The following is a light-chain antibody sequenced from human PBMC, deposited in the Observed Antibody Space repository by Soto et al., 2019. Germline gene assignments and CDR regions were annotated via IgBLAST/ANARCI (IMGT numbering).Light chain of an antibody. V-gene: IGKV1-5*03. CDR3: QQYYIHET. CDR1: QDITTG. J-gene: IGKJ1*01. Sequence: DIQMTQSPSTVSASVGDRVTITCRASQDITTGLAWHQQKPGKAPKVLIYKTSDLENGVPSRFSGSGSGTEFTLTINSLHPDDFATYYCQQYYIHETFGQGTKVEV. CDR2: KTS.